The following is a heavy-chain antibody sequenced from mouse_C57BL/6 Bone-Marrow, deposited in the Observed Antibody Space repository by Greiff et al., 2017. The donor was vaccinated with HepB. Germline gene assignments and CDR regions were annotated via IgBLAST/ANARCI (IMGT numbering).Heavy chain of an antibody. Sequence: LQESGAELVRPGASVTLSCKASGYTFTDYEMHWVKQTPVHGLEWIGAIDPETGGTAYNQKFKGKAILTADKSSSTAYMELRSLTSEDSAVYYCTRKEYDYDDYFDYWGQGTTLTVSS. CDR2: IDPETGGT. CDR1: GYTFTDYE. D-gene: IGHD2-4*01. V-gene: IGHV1-15*01. J-gene: IGHJ2*01. CDR3: TRKEYDYDDYFDY.